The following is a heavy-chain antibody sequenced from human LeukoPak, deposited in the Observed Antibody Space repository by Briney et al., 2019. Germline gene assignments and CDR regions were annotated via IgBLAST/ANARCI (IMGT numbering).Heavy chain of an antibody. CDR2: IYYSGST. V-gene: IGHV4-31*03. CDR1: GGSVTSGGYY. Sequence: SETLSLTCTVSGGSVTSGGYYWSWIRQHPGQGLEWIGYIYYSGSTYSNPSLKSRVTISIDTSKNRFSLKLSSVTAADTAVYYCARDRGSGWYNFDYWGQGTLVTVSS. D-gene: IGHD6-19*01. J-gene: IGHJ4*02. CDR3: ARDRGSGWYNFDY.